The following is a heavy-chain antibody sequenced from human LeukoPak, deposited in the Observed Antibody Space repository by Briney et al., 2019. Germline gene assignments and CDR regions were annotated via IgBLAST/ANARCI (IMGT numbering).Heavy chain of an antibody. J-gene: IGHJ2*01. V-gene: IGHV3-23*01. CDR1: GFTFSSYA. CDR3: AKDGGDYEIFAWYFVL. CDR2: IRGSGGST. Sequence: GGSLRLSCVASGFTFSSYAMHWIRQAPGKGVEWVSAIRGSGGSTYYVDSVKGRFTISRDNSKNTLYLQMNSLRAEDTAVYYCAKDGGDYEIFAWYFVLWGRGTLVTVSS. D-gene: IGHD4-17*01.